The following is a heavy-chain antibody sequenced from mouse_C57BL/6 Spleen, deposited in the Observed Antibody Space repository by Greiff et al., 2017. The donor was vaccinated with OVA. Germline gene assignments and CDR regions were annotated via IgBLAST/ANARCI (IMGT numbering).Heavy chain of an antibody. Sequence: EVQLQQSGPELVKPGASVKISCKASGYSFTGYYMNWVKQSPEKSLEWIGEINPSTGGTTYNQKFKAKATLTVDKSSSTAYMQLKSLTSEDSAVYYCARWDYAYAMDYWGQGTSVTVSS. D-gene: IGHD2-4*01. J-gene: IGHJ4*01. CDR2: INPSTGGT. CDR1: GYSFTGYY. CDR3: ARWDYAYAMDY. V-gene: IGHV1-42*01.